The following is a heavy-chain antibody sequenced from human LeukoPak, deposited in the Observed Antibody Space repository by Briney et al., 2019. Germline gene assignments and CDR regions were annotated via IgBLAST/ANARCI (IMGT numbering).Heavy chain of an antibody. CDR1: GFTFSSYA. J-gene: IGHJ4*02. D-gene: IGHD6-19*01. V-gene: IGHV3-23*01. Sequence: GSLRLSCAASGFTFSSYAMTWVRQAPGKGLECVSGIGGSGGTTNYTDSVKGRFTISRDNSKNLLYLQMSSLRAEDTALYYCAKGNSSGWDYYFDSWGRGTLVLVSS. CDR3: AKGNSSGWDYYFDS. CDR2: IGGSGGTT.